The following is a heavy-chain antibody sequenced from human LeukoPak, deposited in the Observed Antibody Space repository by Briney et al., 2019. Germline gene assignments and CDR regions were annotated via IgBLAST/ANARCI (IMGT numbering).Heavy chain of an antibody. CDR3: ARHLTFGFGSGDAFDI. CDR1: GGSIGSVNW. J-gene: IGHJ3*02. D-gene: IGHD6-19*01. V-gene: IGHV4-4*02. CDR2: IYHSGST. Sequence: PSETLSLTCAVSGGSIGSVNWWSWVRQPPGKGLEWIGEIYHSGSTNYNPSLKSRVTISVDKSKNQFSLKLSSVTAADTAVYYCARHLTFGFGSGDAFDIWGQGVMVTVSS.